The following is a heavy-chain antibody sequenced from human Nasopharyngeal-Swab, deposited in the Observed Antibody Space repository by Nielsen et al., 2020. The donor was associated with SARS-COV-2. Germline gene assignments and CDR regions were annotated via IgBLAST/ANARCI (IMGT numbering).Heavy chain of an antibody. D-gene: IGHD3-10*01. Sequence: SETLSLTCTVSGGSISSYYWSWIRQPAGKGLEWIGRIYTSGSTNYNPSLKSRVTISVDTSKNQFSLKLSSVTAADTAVYYCARGSRYYYGSGKYYFDYWGQGTLVTVSS. CDR2: IYTSGST. J-gene: IGHJ4*02. CDR3: ARGSRYYYGSGKYYFDY. V-gene: IGHV4-4*07. CDR1: GGSISSYY.